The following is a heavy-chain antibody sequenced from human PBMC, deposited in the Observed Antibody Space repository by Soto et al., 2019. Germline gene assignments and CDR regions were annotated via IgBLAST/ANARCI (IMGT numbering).Heavy chain of an antibody. CDR2: IYPGDSDT. J-gene: IGHJ6*02. V-gene: IGHV5-51*01. D-gene: IGHD1-26*01. CDR1: GYSFTSYW. Sequence: GESLKISCKGSGYSFTSYWIGWVRQMPGKGLEWMGIIYPGDSDTRYSPSFQGQVTISADKSISTAYLQWSSLKASDTAMYYCAASWALNYYYYGMDVWGQGTTVTVSS. CDR3: AASWALNYYYYGMDV.